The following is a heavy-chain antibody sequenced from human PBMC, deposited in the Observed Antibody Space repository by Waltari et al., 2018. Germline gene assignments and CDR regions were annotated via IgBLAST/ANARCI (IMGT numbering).Heavy chain of an antibody. V-gene: IGHV3-21*06. CDR1: GFKFDDYS. J-gene: IGHJ5*02. CDR2: LNEGGDYK. CDR3: ARGKAFDP. Sequence: VRLVESGGGRVDTGGSLRLSCVGSGFKFDDYSMNWVRRAPGKGLEWVSSLNEGGDYKDYADPVEGRFTISRDNDKATLYLDMNDLRVDDTAVYYCARGKAFDPWGQGTRVNVSS.